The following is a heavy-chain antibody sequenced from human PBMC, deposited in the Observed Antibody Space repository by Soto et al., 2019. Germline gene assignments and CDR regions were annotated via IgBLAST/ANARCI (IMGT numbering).Heavy chain of an antibody. D-gene: IGHD3-9*01. Sequence: SVKVSCKASGGTFSSYAISWVRQAPGQGLEWMGGIIPIFATANYAQKFQGRVTITADKSTSTAYMELSSLRSEDTVVYYCARVLQPYTYYDILTGHRDPYYGMDVWGQGTTVTVSS. CDR1: GGTFSSYA. CDR3: ARVLQPYTYYDILTGHRDPYYGMDV. V-gene: IGHV1-69*06. J-gene: IGHJ6*01. CDR2: IIPIFATA.